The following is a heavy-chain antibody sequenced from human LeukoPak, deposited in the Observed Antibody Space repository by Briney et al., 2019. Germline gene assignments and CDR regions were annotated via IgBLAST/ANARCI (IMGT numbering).Heavy chain of an antibody. CDR3: ARVAGSSMDDY. V-gene: IGHV3-11*01. CDR1: GFTFSDNY. D-gene: IGHD1-26*01. Sequence: GGSLRLSCAASGFTFSDNYMSWIRQAPGKGLEWVSYISSSGSTIYYTDSVKGRFTISRDNAKNSLYLQLNSLRAEDTAVYFCARVAGSSMDDYWGQGTLVTVSS. J-gene: IGHJ4*02. CDR2: ISSSGSTI.